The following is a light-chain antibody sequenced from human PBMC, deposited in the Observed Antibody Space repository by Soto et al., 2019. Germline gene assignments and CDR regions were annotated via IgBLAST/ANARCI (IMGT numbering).Light chain of an antibody. CDR1: QSVSSY. CDR2: DAS. J-gene: IGKJ4*01. Sequence: EIVLTQSPATLSLSPGERATLSCRASQSVSSYLAWYQQKPGQAPRLLIYDASNRATGIPARFSGSGSGTDFNLTISSLEPEDFAVYYCQQRSNWPPTFGGGNKVEIK. V-gene: IGKV3-11*01. CDR3: QQRSNWPPT.